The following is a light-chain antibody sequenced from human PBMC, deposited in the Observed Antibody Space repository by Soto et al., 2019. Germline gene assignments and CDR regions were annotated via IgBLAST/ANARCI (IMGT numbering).Light chain of an antibody. Sequence: QSVLTQPASVSGSPAQSITISCTGTSSDVGGYNYVSWYQQHPGKAPKLMIYEVSNRPSGVSNRFSGSKSGNTASLTISGLQPEDEADYYCSSHTSSSTLVFGGGTKVTVL. CDR3: SSHTSSSTLV. V-gene: IGLV2-14*01. CDR1: SSDVGGYNY. J-gene: IGLJ2*01. CDR2: EVS.